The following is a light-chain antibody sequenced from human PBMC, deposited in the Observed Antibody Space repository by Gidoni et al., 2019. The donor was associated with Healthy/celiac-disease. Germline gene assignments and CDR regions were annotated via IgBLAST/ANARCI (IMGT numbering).Light chain of an antibody. Sequence: DIQMTQSPSSLSASVGDRVTITCQASQDISNYLNWYQQKPGKAPNLLIYDASKLETGVPARFSGSGSGTDFTFNIRSLQPEDIATYDNLPLRGLTFGGGTKVEIK. J-gene: IGKJ4*01. CDR3: LPLRGLT. V-gene: IGKV1-33*01. CDR2: DAS. CDR1: QDISNY.